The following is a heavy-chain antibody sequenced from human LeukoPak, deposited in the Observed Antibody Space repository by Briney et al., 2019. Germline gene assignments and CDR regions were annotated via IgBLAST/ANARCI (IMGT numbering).Heavy chain of an antibody. CDR2: INPNSGGT. Sequence: ASVKVSCKASGYTFTGYYMHWVRQAPGQGLEWMGWINPNSGGTNYAQKFQGRVTMTRDTSISTAYMELSRLRSDDTAVYYCARELSGGNIVDEYYFDYWGQGTLVTVSS. D-gene: IGHD2-21*01. CDR3: ARELSGGNIVDEYYFDY. J-gene: IGHJ4*02. V-gene: IGHV1-2*02. CDR1: GYTFTGYY.